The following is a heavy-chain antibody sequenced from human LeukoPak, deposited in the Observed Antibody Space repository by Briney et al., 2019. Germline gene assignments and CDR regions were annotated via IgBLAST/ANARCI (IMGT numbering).Heavy chain of an antibody. J-gene: IGHJ6*03. CDR3: ARVLRYCSGGNCYSGGLGYMDV. D-gene: IGHD2-15*01. CDR2: IFPSGGEI. CDR1: GFTFSTFA. Sequence: GGSLGLSCAASGFTFSTFAMVWVRQPPGKGLEWVSSIFPSGGEIHYADSVRGRFTISRDNSKSTLSLQMNSLRAEDTAVYYCARVLRYCSGGNCYSGGLGYMDVWGKGTTVTISS. V-gene: IGHV3-23*01.